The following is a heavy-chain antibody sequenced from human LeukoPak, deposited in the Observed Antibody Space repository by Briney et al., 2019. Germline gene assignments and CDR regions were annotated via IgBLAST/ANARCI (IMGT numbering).Heavy chain of an antibody. D-gene: IGHD5-24*01. Sequence: PSETLSLTCTVSGGSISSGGYYWSWIRQHPGKGPEWIGYIYYSGSTYYNPSLKSRVTISVDTSKNQFSLKLTSVTAADTAVYYCARAKRDGYNLADYWGQGTLVIVSS. J-gene: IGHJ4*02. V-gene: IGHV4-31*03. CDR3: ARAKRDGYNLADY. CDR2: IYYSGST. CDR1: GGSISSGGYY.